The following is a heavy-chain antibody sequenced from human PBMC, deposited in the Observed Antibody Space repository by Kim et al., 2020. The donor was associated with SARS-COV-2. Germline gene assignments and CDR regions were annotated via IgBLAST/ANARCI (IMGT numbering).Heavy chain of an antibody. D-gene: IGHD3-3*01. CDR2: MNPNSGNT. Sequence: ASVKVSCKASGYTFTSYDINWVRQATGQGLEWMGWMNPNSGNTGYAQKFQGRVTMTRNTSISTAYMELSSLRSEDTAVYYCARGAPDDHTPIWSGYYRADYYYYYMDVWGKGTTVTVSS. CDR1: GYTFTSYD. J-gene: IGHJ6*03. CDR3: ARGAPDDHTPIWSGYYRADYYYYYMDV. V-gene: IGHV1-8*01.